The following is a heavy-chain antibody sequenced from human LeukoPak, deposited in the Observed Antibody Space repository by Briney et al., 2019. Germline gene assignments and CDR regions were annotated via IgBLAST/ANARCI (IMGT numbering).Heavy chain of an antibody. CDR1: GFTSSSYR. D-gene: IGHD4-11*01. Sequence: GGSLRLSCAASGFTSSSYRMHWVSQTPGKGLVWVSRISSDGSTTDYADSVRGRFTISRDNAKNTLYLQMNSLRAEDTAVYYCARSNYVFDLWGRGTLVTVSS. V-gene: IGHV3-74*01. CDR2: ISSDGSTT. CDR3: ARSNYVFDL. J-gene: IGHJ2*01.